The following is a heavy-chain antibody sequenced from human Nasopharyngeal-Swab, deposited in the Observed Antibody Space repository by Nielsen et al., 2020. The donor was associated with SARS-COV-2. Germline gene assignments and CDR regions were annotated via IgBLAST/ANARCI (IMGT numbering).Heavy chain of an antibody. V-gene: IGHV3-9*01. CDR3: ARGTADYSNPSLDY. CDR2: INWNSASK. CDR1: GFTFDDYT. J-gene: IGHJ4*02. D-gene: IGHD4-11*01. Sequence: GGSLRLSCAASGFTFDDYTMYWVRQRPGEGLEWVSGINWNSASKGYADSVKGRFTISRDNAKNSLYLLMNTLRSEDTALYYCARGTADYSNPSLDYWGQGTLVTVPS.